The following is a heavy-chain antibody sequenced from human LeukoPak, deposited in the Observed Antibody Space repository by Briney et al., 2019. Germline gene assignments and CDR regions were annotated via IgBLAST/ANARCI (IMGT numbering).Heavy chain of an antibody. D-gene: IGHD1-26*01. V-gene: IGHV5-51*01. CDR3: ARQSGSPKAFDY. J-gene: IGHJ4*02. CDR1: GYSFPNYW. Sequence: GESLKISCKGSGYSFPNYWIAWVRQVPGKGPEWMGIIYPGDSNTRYSPSFQGQVTISADKSISTAYLQWSRLKASDTAMYYCARQSGSPKAFDYWGQGTLVTVSS. CDR2: IYPGDSNT.